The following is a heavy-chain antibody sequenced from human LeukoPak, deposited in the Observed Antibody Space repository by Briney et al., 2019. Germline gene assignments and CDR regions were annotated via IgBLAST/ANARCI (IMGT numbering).Heavy chain of an antibody. D-gene: IGHD1-1*01. CDR3: ARQGDDECYYYYYYMDV. CDR2: IYHSGST. J-gene: IGHJ6*03. V-gene: IGHV4-38-2*01. Sequence: SETLSLTCAVSGYSISSGYYWGWIRQPPGKGLEWIGSIYHSGSTYYNPSLKSRVTISVDTSKNQFSLKLSSVTAADTAVYYCARQGDDECYYYYYYMDVWGKGTTVTVSS. CDR1: GYSISSGYY.